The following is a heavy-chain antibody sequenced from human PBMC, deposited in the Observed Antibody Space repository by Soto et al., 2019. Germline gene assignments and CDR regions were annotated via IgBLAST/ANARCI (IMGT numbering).Heavy chain of an antibody. J-gene: IGHJ4*02. V-gene: IGHV3-7*01. D-gene: IGHD3-16*01. CDR2: IKEDGSEI. CDR3: ARDIGFDYVN. Sequence: GALRLSGAVSGFNVMKYWMSWVRQAPGKGLEWVASIKEDGSEIYYLHSVRGRFSISRDSAGNALHLTMNYLSAEDTGVYFCARDIGFDYVNWGQGTLVTVSS. CDR1: GFNVMKYW.